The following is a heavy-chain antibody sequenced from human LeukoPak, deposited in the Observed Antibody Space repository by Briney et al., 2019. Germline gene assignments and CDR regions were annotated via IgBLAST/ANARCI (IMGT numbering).Heavy chain of an antibody. CDR1: GFGFSNYW. D-gene: IGHD5-18*01. CDR2: INSDGSST. V-gene: IGHV3-74*01. Sequence: GGSLRLSCAASGFGFSNYWMHWVRQSPGKGLVWVSNINSDGSSTNYADSVKGRFTISRDNAKNTLYLQMNSLRADDTAVYYCAGVDAAMPDAFDIWGQGTTVTVSS. CDR3: AGVDAAMPDAFDI. J-gene: IGHJ3*02.